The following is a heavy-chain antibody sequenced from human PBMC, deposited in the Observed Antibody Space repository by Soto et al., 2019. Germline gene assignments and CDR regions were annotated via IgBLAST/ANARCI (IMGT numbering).Heavy chain of an antibody. CDR1: GGSFSGYY. J-gene: IGHJ6*02. CDR2: INHSGST. Sequence: SETLSLTCAVYGGSFSGYYWSWIRQPPGKGLEWIGEINHSGSTNYNPSLKSRVTISVDTSKNQFSLKLSSVTAADTAVYYCSSALRYFDWLSYGMDVWGQGTTVTVS. CDR3: SSALRYFDWLSYGMDV. D-gene: IGHD3-9*01. V-gene: IGHV4-34*01.